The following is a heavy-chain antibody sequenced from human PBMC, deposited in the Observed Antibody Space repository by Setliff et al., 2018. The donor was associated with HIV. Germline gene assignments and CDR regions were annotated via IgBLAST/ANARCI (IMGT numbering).Heavy chain of an antibody. D-gene: IGHD3-16*01. CDR3: AKGGASSHWLGP. CDR2: IDYSGRT. V-gene: IGHV4-59*11. CDR1: GDSISSHS. Sequence: SETLSLTCNVSGDSISSHSWTWIRQPPGKGLEWIGSIDYSGRTDKKTSLKSRLRMSIDTSKNQFYVNLFSVTAADTAIYYCAKGGASSHWLGPWGQGTLVTVSS. J-gene: IGHJ5*02.